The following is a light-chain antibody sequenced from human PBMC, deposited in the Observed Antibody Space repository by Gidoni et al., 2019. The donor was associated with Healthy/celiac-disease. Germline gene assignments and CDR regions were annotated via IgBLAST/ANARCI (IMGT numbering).Light chain of an antibody. Sequence: QSPLTHPASVSGSPGLSITISCTGTSSDVGGYNYVSWYQQHPGKAPKLMIYDVSNRPSGVSNRISGLQAEDEADYYCSSYTSSSTLEVFGGGTKLTVL. CDR2: DVS. V-gene: IGLV2-14*03. CDR1: SSDVGGYNY. CDR3: SSYTSSSTLEV. J-gene: IGLJ2*01.